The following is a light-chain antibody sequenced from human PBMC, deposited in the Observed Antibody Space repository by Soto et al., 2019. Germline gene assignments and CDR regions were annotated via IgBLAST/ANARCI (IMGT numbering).Light chain of an antibody. CDR3: QQSNNWPYT. CDR2: GAS. V-gene: IGKV3-15*01. J-gene: IGKJ2*01. CDR1: QSVSTN. Sequence: EIVLTQSPGTLSVSPGERANLSCRASQSVSTNLAWFQQKPGQAPRLLIYGASTRATGIPARFSGSGSWTEFTLTINSLQSEDLAVYYCQQSNNWPYTFGQGTKLEV.